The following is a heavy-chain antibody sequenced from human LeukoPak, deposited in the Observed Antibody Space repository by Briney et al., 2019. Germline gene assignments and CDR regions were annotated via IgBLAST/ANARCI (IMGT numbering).Heavy chain of an antibody. CDR1: GFTFSSYS. J-gene: IGHJ4*02. V-gene: IGHV3-7*01. D-gene: IGHD3-16*01. CDR2: IKQDGSEI. CDR3: ARFGGSNYYNY. Sequence: GGSLRLSCAASGFTFSSYSMNWVRQAPGQGLEWVANIKQDGSEIYYVDSVKGRFTISRDNARNSLFLQMNSLRAEDTAVYFCARFGGSNYYNYWGQGTLVTVSS.